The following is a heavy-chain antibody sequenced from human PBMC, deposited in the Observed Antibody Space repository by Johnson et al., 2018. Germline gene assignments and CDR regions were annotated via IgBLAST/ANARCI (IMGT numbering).Heavy chain of an antibody. CDR1: GFIFSNYW. J-gene: IGHJ4*02. CDR3: ARDIGWQQFDL. CDR2: IKKDGSET. V-gene: IGHV3-7*01. D-gene: IGHD6-19*01. Sequence: VQLQESGGGLVQPGGSLRLSCAASGFIFSNYWISWVRQTPGKGLERVAKIKKDGSETYYVDSVRGRFTISRDNAQKSVFLQMNSLRAEATAVYYGARDIGWQQFDLWGQGTQVTVSS.